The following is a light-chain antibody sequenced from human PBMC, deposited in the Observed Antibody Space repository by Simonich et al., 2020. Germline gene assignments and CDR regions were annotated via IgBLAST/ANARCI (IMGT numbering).Light chain of an antibody. V-gene: IGLV9-49*01. Sequence: QPVLTQPPSASASLGASVTLTCTLSSGSSNYQVAWYPQRPGKGPRFVMRVGTGGMVGSKGDGIPDSCSVLGSGLNRYLTIKNIQEEDESDYHCGADHGSGSNFVWVFGGGTKLTVL. CDR2: VGTGGMVG. CDR3: GADHGSGSNFVWV. CDR1: SGSSNYQ. J-gene: IGLJ3*02.